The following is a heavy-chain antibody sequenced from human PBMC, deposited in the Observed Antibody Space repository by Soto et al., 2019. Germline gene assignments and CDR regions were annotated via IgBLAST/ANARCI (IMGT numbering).Heavy chain of an antibody. CDR3: ARDSGPDYYDRWFDP. CDR2: IYYSGST. D-gene: IGHD3-22*01. CDR1: GGSISSYY. J-gene: IGHJ5*02. Sequence: PSETLSLTCTVSGGSISSYYWSWIRHPPGKGLEWIGYIYYSGSTNYNPSLKSRVTISVDTSKNQFSLKLSSVTAADTAVYYCARDSGPDYYDRWFDPWGQGTLVTVSS. V-gene: IGHV4-59*01.